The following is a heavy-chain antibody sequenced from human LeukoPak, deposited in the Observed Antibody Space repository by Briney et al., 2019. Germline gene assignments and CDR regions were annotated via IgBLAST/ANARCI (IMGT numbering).Heavy chain of an antibody. J-gene: IGHJ3*02. D-gene: IGHD4-17*01. CDR2: INPNSANT. Sequence: GASVKVSCKTSGYTFTDYDIHWVRQAPGQGLEWMGWINPNSANTNYAQKLQGRVTLTRDTYLSIAYMELSSLTSEDAAVYFCARGDFGETNTAFDIWGQGTLVAVSS. V-gene: IGHV1-8*03. CDR1: GYTFTDYD. CDR3: ARGDFGETNTAFDI.